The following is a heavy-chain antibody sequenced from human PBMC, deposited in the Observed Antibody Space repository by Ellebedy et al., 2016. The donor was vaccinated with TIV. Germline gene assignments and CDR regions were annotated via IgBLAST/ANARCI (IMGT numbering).Heavy chain of an antibody. CDR1: GFTFSTYW. CDR3: ARGLFSTPGRDVY. V-gene: IGHV3-7*03. Sequence: GESLKISCVASGFTFSTYWMNWVRQAPGKGLEWVANINQHGSDINYVESVRGRYSISRDNAKNSLYLQMNSLRAEDTAMYYCARGLFSTPGRDVYWGQGILVTVSS. CDR2: INQHGSDI. D-gene: IGHD1-1*01. J-gene: IGHJ4*02.